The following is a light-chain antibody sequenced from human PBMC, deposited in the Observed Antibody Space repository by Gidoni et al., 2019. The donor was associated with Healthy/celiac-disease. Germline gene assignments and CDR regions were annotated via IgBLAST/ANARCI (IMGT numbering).Light chain of an antibody. CDR1: KVGDKY. Sequence: SYELTQPPPVSVSPGQTASITCSGDKVGDKYACWYQQKPGQSPVLVIYQDSKRPSGIPERFSGSNSGNTATLTISGTQAMDEADYYCQAWDSSTAHVVFGGGTKLTVL. CDR3: QAWDSSTAHVV. J-gene: IGLJ2*01. CDR2: QDS. V-gene: IGLV3-1*01.